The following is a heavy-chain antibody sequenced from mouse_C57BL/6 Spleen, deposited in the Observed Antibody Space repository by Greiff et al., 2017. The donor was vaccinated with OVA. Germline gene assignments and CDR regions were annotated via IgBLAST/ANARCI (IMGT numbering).Heavy chain of an antibody. CDR1: GYTFTSYW. J-gene: IGHJ3*01. CDR3: ARIYGYEKAWFAY. V-gene: IGHV1-50*01. CDR2: IDPSDSYT. Sequence: QVQLQQPGAELVKPGASVKLSCKASGYTFTSYWMQWVKQRPGQGLEWIGEIDPSDSYTNYNQKFKGKATLTVDTSSSTAYMQLSSLTSEDSAVYYGARIYGYEKAWFAYWGQGPLVTVSA. D-gene: IGHD2-2*01.